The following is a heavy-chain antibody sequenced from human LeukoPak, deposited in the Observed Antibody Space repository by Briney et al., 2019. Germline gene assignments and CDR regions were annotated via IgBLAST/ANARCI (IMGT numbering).Heavy chain of an antibody. CDR3: ARELGSAVVAATKSDY. CDR1: GYTFTSYG. CDR2: INPSGGST. D-gene: IGHD2-15*01. J-gene: IGHJ4*02. Sequence: ASVKVSCKASGYTFTSYGISWVRQAPGQGLEWMGIINPSGGSTSYAQKFQGRVTMTRDMSTSTVYMELSSLRSEDTAVYYCARELGSAVVAATKSDYWGQRTLVTVSS. V-gene: IGHV1-46*01.